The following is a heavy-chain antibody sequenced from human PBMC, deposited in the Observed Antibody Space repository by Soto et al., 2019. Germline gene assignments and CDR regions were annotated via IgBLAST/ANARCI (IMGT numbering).Heavy chain of an antibody. CDR2: IIPIFGTA. CDR1: GGTFSSYA. CDR3: AREVARYYYFWGPHPVFDY. Sequence: GASVKVSCKASGGTFSSYAISWVRQAPGQGLEWMGGIIPIFGTANYAQKFQGRVTITADESTSTAYMELSSLRSEDTAVYYCAREVARYYYFWGPHPVFDYWGQGSLVTVSS. V-gene: IGHV1-69*13. J-gene: IGHJ4*02. D-gene: IGHD3-3*01.